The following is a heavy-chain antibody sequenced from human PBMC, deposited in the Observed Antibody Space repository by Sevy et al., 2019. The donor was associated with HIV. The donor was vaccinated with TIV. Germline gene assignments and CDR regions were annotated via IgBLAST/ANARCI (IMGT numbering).Heavy chain of an antibody. CDR2: ISYDGSNK. CDR1: GFTFSSYG. V-gene: IGHV3-30*18. Sequence: GGSLRLSCAASGFTFSSYGMHWVRQAPGKGLEWVAVISYDGSNKYYADSVKGRFTISRNNSKNTLYLQMNSLRAEDTAEYYCAKDTQQKLIDYWGQGTLVTVSS. D-gene: IGHD6-13*01. CDR3: AKDTQQKLIDY. J-gene: IGHJ4*02.